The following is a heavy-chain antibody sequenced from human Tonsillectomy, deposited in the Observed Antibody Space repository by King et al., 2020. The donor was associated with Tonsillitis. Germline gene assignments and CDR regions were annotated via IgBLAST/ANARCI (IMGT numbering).Heavy chain of an antibody. CDR1: GGSFSGYY. CDR2: IDHSGST. Sequence: VQLQQWGAGLLKPSETLSLTCAVYGGSFSGYYWSWIRQPPGKGLEWIGEIDHSGSTNYNPSLKSRVTISLDTSKNQFSLKLRSLTAADTAVYYCARVGRTYYYDTSGFDYWGQGTLVTVSS. J-gene: IGHJ4*02. V-gene: IGHV4-34*01. CDR3: ARVGRTYYYDTSGFDY. D-gene: IGHD3-22*01.